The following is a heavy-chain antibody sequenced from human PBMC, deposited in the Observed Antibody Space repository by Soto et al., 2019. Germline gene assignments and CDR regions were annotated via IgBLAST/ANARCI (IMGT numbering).Heavy chain of an antibody. J-gene: IGHJ4*02. D-gene: IGHD1-26*01. CDR1: GVSICTAGYD. V-gene: IGHV4-31*11. CDR2: IYYTWTT. Sequence: QVQLQESCPGLVKPSQTVALTCAVSGVSICTAGYDWTWIRQHPGGGLEWIGAIYYTWTTYYNTSLRSRETISVDTYKNQFTRNLTSVPAADTAVYYCNRASGTLRRRKSENWGQGTLVTVSS. CDR3: NRASGTLRRRKSEN.